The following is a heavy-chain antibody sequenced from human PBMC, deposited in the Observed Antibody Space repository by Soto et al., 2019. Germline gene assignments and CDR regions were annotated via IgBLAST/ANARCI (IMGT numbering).Heavy chain of an antibody. CDR1: GFTFSSYA. J-gene: IGHJ4*02. D-gene: IGHD5-12*01. V-gene: IGHV3-30-3*01. CDR3: ARVAVEMATIHVFDY. CDR2: ISYDGSNK. Sequence: QVQLVESGGGVVKPGRTLRLSCAASGFTFSSYAMHWVRQAPGKGLEWVAVISYDGSNKYYADSVKGRFTISRDNSKNTLYLQMNSLRAEHTAVYYWARVAVEMATIHVFDYWGQGTLVTVSP.